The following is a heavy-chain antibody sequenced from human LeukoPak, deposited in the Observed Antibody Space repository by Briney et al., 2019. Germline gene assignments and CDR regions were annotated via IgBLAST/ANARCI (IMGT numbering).Heavy chain of an antibody. CDR2: ISYDGSNK. Sequence: PGGSLRLSCAASGFTFSSYAMHWVRQAPGKGLEWVAVISYDGSNKYYADSVKGRFTISRDNSKNTLYLQLNSLRAEDTAVYYCARKGSGRTAYNDGLDVWGQGTMVTVSS. CDR3: ARKGSGRTAYNDGLDV. J-gene: IGHJ3*01. V-gene: IGHV3-30*14. D-gene: IGHD3-10*01. CDR1: GFTFSSYA.